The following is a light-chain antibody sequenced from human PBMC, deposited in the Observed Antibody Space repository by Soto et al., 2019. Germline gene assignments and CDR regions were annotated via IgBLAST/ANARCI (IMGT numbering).Light chain of an antibody. CDR2: DAS. CDR3: QQRGET. J-gene: IGKJ5*01. V-gene: IGKV3-11*01. Sequence: LTQSPATLSLSPGERATLSCTASQGISTYIAWYQQKPGHPPRFLMFDASRRAPGIPPRFSGGGFGTQFTLTINNLEPDDFAVYYCQQRGETFGPGTRLEI. CDR1: QGISTY.